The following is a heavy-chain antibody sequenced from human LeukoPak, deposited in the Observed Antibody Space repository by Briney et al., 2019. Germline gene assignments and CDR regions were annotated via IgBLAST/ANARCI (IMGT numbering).Heavy chain of an antibody. CDR1: GFTFSSYA. J-gene: IGHJ5*02. CDR3: ARSYDFWSGANWFDP. V-gene: IGHV3-53*01. CDR2: IYSGGST. Sequence: PGGSLRLSCAASGFTFSSYAMSWVRQAPGKGLEWVSVIYSGGSTYYADSVKGRFTISRDNSKNTLYLQMNSLRAEDTAVYYCARSYDFWSGANWFDPWGQGTLVTVSS. D-gene: IGHD3-3*01.